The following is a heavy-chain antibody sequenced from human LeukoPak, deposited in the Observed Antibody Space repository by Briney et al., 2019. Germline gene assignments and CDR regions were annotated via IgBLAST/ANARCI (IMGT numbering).Heavy chain of an antibody. CDR1: GFTFTGYY. CDR2: INPSGGST. J-gene: IGHJ6*03. Sequence: ASVKVSCKSSGFTFTGYYMHWVRQAPGQGREWMGIINPSGGSTSYAQKFQGRVTMTRDTSTSTVYMELSSLRSEDTAVYYCARDAVLRYFDWLTYYYYYMDVWGKGTTVTISS. CDR3: ARDAVLRYFDWLTYYYYYMDV. V-gene: IGHV1-46*01. D-gene: IGHD3-9*01.